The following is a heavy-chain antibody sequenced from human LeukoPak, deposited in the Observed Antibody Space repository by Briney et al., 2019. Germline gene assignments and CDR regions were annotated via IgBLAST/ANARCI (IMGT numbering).Heavy chain of an antibody. CDR3: ARAAAGLNWFDP. V-gene: IGHV1-2*02. J-gene: IGHJ5*02. CDR2: INPNSGGT. D-gene: IGHD6-13*01. CDR1: GYTFTGYY. Sequence: GATVKVSCKASGYTFTGYYMHWVRQAPGQGLEWMGWINPNSGGTNYAQKFQGRVTMTRDTSISTAYMELSRLRSDDTAVYYCARAAAGLNWFDPWGQGTLVTVSS.